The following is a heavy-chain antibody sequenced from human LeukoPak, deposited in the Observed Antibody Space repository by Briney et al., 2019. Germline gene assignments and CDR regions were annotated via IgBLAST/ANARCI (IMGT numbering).Heavy chain of an antibody. Sequence: PGGSLRLSCAASGFTFSSYGMHWVRQAPGKGLEWVAVIWYDGSNKYYADSVKGRFTISRDNSKNTLYLQMNSLRAEDTAVYYCARDSAPSSGHYYAHNWFDPWGQGTLVTVSS. J-gene: IGHJ5*02. D-gene: IGHD3-22*01. CDR3: ARDSAPSSGHYYAHNWFDP. CDR1: GFTFSSYG. V-gene: IGHV3-33*01. CDR2: IWYDGSNK.